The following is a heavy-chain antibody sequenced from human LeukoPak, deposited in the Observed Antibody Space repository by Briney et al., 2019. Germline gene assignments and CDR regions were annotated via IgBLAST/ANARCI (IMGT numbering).Heavy chain of an antibody. CDR1: GYSISSGYY. CDR2: IYHSGST. V-gene: IGHV4-38-2*01. CDR3: ARQLDCSSTSCRYYYYYYMDA. Sequence: SSETLSLTCAVSGYSISSGYYWGWIRQPPGKGLEWIGSIYHSGSTYYNPSLKSRDTISVDTSKNQFSLKLTSVTAADTAVYYCARQLDCSSTSCRYYYYYYMDAWGKGTTVTVSS. D-gene: IGHD2-2*01. J-gene: IGHJ6*03.